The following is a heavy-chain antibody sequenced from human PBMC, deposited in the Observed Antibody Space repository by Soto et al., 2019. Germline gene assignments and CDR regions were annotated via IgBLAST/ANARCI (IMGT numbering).Heavy chain of an antibody. Sequence: SETLSLTCAVSGGSISSSNWWSWVRQPPGKGLEWIGEIYHSGSTNYNPSPKSRVTISVDKSKNQFSLKLSSVTAADTAVYYCARDRPGSGRYYGTSYYYYDMDGWGQGTTVTVSS. CDR1: GGSISSSNW. D-gene: IGHD3-10*01. CDR3: ARDRPGSGRYYGTSYYYYDMDG. CDR2: IYHSGST. V-gene: IGHV4-4*02. J-gene: IGHJ6*02.